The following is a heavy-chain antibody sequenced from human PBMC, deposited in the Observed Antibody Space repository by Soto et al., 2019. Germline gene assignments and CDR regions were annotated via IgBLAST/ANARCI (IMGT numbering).Heavy chain of an antibody. J-gene: IGHJ6*02. Sequence: EVQLVESGGGLVKPGGSLRLSCAASGFTFSSYSMNWVRQAPGKGLEWVSSISSSSSYIYYADSVKGRFTISRDNAKNSLYLQMNSLRAEDTAVYYCAREPSVTPPLDNKYGMDVWGQGTTVTVSS. CDR3: AREPSVTPPLDNKYGMDV. D-gene: IGHD5-18*01. V-gene: IGHV3-21*01. CDR2: ISSSSSYI. CDR1: GFTFSSYS.